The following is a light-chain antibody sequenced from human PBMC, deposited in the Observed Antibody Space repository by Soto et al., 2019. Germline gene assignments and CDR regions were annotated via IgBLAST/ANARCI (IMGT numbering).Light chain of an antibody. V-gene: IGLV2-11*01. J-gene: IGLJ1*01. CDR3: CTDAGSYKV. CDR2: HVS. CDR1: SSDVGAYDY. Sequence: ALTQPRSVSGTPGQSVNIACTGTSSDVGAYDYVSWYQQHPGKAPKLLIYHVSKRPSGVPDRFSGSKSGNTASLTISGRQAEDEADYYCCTDAGSYKVFGIGTKVTVL.